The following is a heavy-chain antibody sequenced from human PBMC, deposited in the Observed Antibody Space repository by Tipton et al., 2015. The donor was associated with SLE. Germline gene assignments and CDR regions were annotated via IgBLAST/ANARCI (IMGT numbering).Heavy chain of an antibody. CDR2: IIPIFGTA. J-gene: IGHJ4*02. V-gene: IGHV1-69*05. CDR1: GGTFSSYA. Sequence: QSGAEVKKPGSSVKVSCKASGGTFSSYAISWVRQAPGQGLERMGGIIPIFGTANYAQKFQGRITITTDEPTSTAYMELRSLRSEDTAVYYCARDYAGSGSPCLGFWGQGTLVPVFS. D-gene: IGHD3-10*01. CDR3: ARDYAGSGSPCLGF.